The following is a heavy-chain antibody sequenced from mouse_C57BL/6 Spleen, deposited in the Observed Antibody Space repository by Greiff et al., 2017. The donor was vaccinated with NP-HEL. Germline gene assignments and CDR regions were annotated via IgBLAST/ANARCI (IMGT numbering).Heavy chain of an antibody. V-gene: IGHV1-80*01. CDR1: GYAFSSYW. J-gene: IGHJ2*01. CDR2: IYPGDGDT. CDR3: ARGWDDY. Sequence: VQLQQSGASVKISCKASGYAFSSYWMNWVKQRPGKGLEWIGQIYPGDGDTNYNGKFKGKATLTADKSSSTAYMQLSSLTSEDSAVYFCARGWDDYWGQGTTLTVSS. D-gene: IGHD4-1*01.